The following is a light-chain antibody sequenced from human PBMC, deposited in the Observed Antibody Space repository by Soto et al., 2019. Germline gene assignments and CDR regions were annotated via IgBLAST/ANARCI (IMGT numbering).Light chain of an antibody. J-gene: IGLJ1*01. V-gene: IGLV2-14*03. CDR1: SSDVGGYNY. CDR3: SSYTSSNTLV. CDR2: DVS. Sequence: QSVLTQPASVSGSPGQSITISCTGTSSDVGGYNYVSWYQQHPGKAPKLMIHDVSNRPSGVSNRFSGSKSGNTASLTISGLQAEDEADYYCSSYTSSNTLVFGSGTKVTVL.